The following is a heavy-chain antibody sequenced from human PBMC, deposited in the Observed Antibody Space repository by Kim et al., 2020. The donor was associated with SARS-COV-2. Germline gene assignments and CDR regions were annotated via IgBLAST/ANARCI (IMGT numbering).Heavy chain of an antibody. J-gene: IGHJ4*02. D-gene: IGHD3-10*01. Sequence: GGSLRLSCVVSGFTLRNNGMSWVRQAPGKGLEWVSMKKGDGGEEYYADSVKGRFTMSRDNAKNSLYLEMNSLRAEDTAIYYCASLDSAQVPGVIWGQGPLVTVSS. CDR1: GFTLRNNG. V-gene: IGHV3-7*03. CDR2: KKGDGGEE. CDR3: ASLDSAQVPGVI.